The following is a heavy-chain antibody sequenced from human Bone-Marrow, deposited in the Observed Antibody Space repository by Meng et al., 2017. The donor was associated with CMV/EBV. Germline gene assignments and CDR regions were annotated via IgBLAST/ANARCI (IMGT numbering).Heavy chain of an antibody. CDR3: ARGRVVVNYYYYGMDV. V-gene: IGHV4-34*01. CDR2: INHSGST. CDR1: GGSISSLY. Sequence: SHTLSLTCTASGGSISSLYWSWIPQPPGKGLDWIGEINHSGSTNYNPSLTSRVTISVDTSKNQFSLKLSSVTAADTAVYYCARGRVVVNYYYYGMDVWGQGTTVTVSS. J-gene: IGHJ6*02. D-gene: IGHD3-22*01.